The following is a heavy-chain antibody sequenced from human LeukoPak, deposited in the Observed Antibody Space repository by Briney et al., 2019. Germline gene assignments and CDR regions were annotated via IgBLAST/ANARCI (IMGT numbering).Heavy chain of an antibody. Sequence: PGGSLRLSCAASGFTFSSYSMNWVRQAPGKGLEWVSGISWNSGSIGYADSVKGRFTISRDNAKNSLYLQMNSLRAEDTALYYCAKGFPCRELRTCAFDIWGQGTMVTVSS. CDR3: AKGFPCRELRTCAFDI. CDR1: GFTFSSYS. V-gene: IGHV3-9*01. CDR2: ISWNSGSI. J-gene: IGHJ3*02. D-gene: IGHD1-26*01.